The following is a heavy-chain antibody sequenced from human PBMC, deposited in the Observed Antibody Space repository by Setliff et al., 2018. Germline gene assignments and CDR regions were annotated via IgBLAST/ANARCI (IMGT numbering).Heavy chain of an antibody. Sequence: SETLSLTCAVYGGSFSGYYWTWIRQPPGKGLEWIGEINHSGSSNNNPSLKGRLSISVDTSTKQVYLKLTSVTAADTAVYYCARYGTESGDYEFPGDVWGKGTAVTVS. CDR2: INHSGSS. J-gene: IGHJ6*03. D-gene: IGHD4-17*01. CDR1: GGSFSGYY. V-gene: IGHV4-34*01. CDR3: ARYGTESGDYEFPGDV.